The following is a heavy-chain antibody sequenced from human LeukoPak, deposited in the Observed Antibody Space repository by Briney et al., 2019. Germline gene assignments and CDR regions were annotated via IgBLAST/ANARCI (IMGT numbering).Heavy chain of an antibody. J-gene: IGHJ6*03. CDR1: GGSISSGGYY. CDR3: ARDYYGSDPGGYYYYYMDV. V-gene: IGHV4-31*03. D-gene: IGHD3-10*01. CDR2: IYYSGST. Sequence: PSETLSLTCTVSGGSISSGGYYWSWIRQHPGKGLEWIGYIYYSGSTYYNPSLKSRVTISVDTSKNQFSLKLSSVTAADTAVYYCARDYYGSDPGGYYYYYMDVWGKGTTVTVSS.